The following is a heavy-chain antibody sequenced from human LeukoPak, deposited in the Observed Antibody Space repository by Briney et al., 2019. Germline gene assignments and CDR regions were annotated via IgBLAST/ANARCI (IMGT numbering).Heavy chain of an antibody. J-gene: IGHJ6*03. V-gene: IGHV1-8*03. Sequence: ASVKVSCKASGYTFTSYDINWVRQATGRGLEWMGWMNPNSGNTGYAQKFQGRVTITRNTSISTAYMELSSLRSEDTAVYYCAREGAAAGPASGYMDVWGKGTTVTVSS. CDR1: GYTFTSYD. D-gene: IGHD6-13*01. CDR3: AREGAAAGPASGYMDV. CDR2: MNPNSGNT.